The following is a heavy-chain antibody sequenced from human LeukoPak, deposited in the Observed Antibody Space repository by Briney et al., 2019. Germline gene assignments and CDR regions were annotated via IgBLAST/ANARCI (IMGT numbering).Heavy chain of an antibody. CDR2: VFYNGAT. J-gene: IGHJ4*02. Sequence: SETLSLTCIVSGGSISSSIYYWAWVRQPPGKGLEWIGTVFYNGATQYSPSLRSRVTISIDTSKNQFSLKLSSVTAADTAVYYCARQRHLFASSGSYGYWGQGTLVTVSS. CDR1: GGSISSSIYY. D-gene: IGHD1-26*01. CDR3: ARQRHLFASSGSYGY. V-gene: IGHV4-39*01.